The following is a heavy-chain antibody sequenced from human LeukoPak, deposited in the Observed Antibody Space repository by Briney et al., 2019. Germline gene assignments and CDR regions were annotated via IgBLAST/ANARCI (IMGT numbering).Heavy chain of an antibody. J-gene: IGHJ6*02. D-gene: IGHD3-10*01. CDR3: AREVAWFGELFFMVPRYGMDV. V-gene: IGHV3-21*01. Sequence: PGGSLRLSCAASGFTFSSYSMNWVRQAPGKGLEWVSSISSSSSYIYYADSVKGRFTISRDNSKNTLYLQMNSLRAEDTAVYYCAREVAWFGELFFMVPRYGMDVWGQGTTVTVSS. CDR2: ISSSSSYI. CDR1: GFTFSSYS.